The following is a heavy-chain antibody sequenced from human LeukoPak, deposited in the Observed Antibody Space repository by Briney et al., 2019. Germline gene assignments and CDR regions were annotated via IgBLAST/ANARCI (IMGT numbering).Heavy chain of an antibody. D-gene: IGHD3-10*01. CDR1: GFTFSNHG. CDR2: ISGNARTT. Sequence: GGSLRLSCAASGFTFSNHGMTWVRQAPGEGLEWVSFISGNARTTYYADSVKGWFTISRGDSENTLYLQMNSLRAEDTAVYYCAKVGSSWGFGDYWGQGTLVTVSS. CDR3: AKVGSSWGFGDY. J-gene: IGHJ4*02. V-gene: IGHV3-23*01.